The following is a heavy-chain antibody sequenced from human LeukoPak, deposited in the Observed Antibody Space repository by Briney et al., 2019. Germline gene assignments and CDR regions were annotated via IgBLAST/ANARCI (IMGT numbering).Heavy chain of an antibody. V-gene: IGHV3-7*01. D-gene: IGHD1-1*01. CDR1: GFIVTNNH. CDR3: VMSWIRQQRDS. CDR2: ITPDGSGK. J-gene: IGHJ4*02. Sequence: GGSLRLSCAASGFIVTNNHMSWVRQAPGKGLEWVADITPDGSGKTYVDSVKGRFTISRDNAKQSLYLQMDTLTAGDTAVYYCVMSWIRQQRDSWGQGTLVTVSS.